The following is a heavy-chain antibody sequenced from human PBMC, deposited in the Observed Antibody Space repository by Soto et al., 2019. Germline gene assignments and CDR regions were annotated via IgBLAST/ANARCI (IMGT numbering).Heavy chain of an antibody. CDR3: AKEQATAKPEGVDF. J-gene: IGHJ4*02. Sequence: ASVKVSCKASGYTFSDYYIHWVRQAPGQGLEWMGWINPNSGGTKYAPKFQGGVTMTRDMSITTAYMELSRLRSGDTAVYYCAKEQATAKPEGVDFWGQGTLVTVYS. CDR1: GYTFSDYY. V-gene: IGHV1-2*02. D-gene: IGHD1-1*01. CDR2: INPNSGGT.